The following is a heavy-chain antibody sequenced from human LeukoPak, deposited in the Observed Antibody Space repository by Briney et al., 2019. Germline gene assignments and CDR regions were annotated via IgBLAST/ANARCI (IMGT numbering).Heavy chain of an antibody. D-gene: IGHD6-13*01. Sequence: PGGSLRLSCAASGFTFSSYGMHWVRQAPGKGLEWVANIKQDGSEKYYVDSVKGRFTISRDNAKNSLYLQMNSLRVEDTAVYYCARAKGAAGTYLFDYWGQGTLVTVSS. CDR1: GFTFSSYG. CDR2: IKQDGSEK. J-gene: IGHJ4*02. V-gene: IGHV3-7*03. CDR3: ARAKGAAGTYLFDY.